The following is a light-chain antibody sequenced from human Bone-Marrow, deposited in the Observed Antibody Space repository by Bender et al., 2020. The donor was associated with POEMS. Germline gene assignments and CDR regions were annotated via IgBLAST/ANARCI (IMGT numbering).Light chain of an antibody. V-gene: IGLV2-14*03. CDR1: SSDVGGSNY. J-gene: IGLJ2*01. Sequence: QSALTQPASVSGSPGQSITISCTGTSSDVGGSNYVSWYQQHAGEAPKLMVYDVGNRPSGVSSRFSGSKSGNTASLTISGLQADDEADYYCCSYAGYSTLVFGGGTKLTVL. CDR2: DVG. CDR3: CSYAGYSTLV.